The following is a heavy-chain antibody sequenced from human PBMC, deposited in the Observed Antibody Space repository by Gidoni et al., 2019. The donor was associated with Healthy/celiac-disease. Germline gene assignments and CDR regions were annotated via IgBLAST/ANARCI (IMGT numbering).Heavy chain of an antibody. CDR3: ARGEYDILTGSHWFDP. V-gene: IGHV3-30-3*01. CDR2: ISYDGSNK. Sequence: VQLVESGGGVVKPGRSLRRSCAASGFTFRSYAMHWVRQAPGKGLEWVAVISYDGSNKYYADSVKGRFTISRDNSKNTLYLQMNSLRAEDTAVYYCARGEYDILTGSHWFDPWGQGTLVTVSS. D-gene: IGHD3-9*01. J-gene: IGHJ5*02. CDR1: GFTFRSYA.